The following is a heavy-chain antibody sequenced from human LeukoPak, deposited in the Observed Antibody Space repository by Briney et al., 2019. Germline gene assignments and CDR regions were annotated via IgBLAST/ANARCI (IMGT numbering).Heavy chain of an antibody. CDR1: GITVSNNY. CDR3: AKDGDYDSSGYPYYIDY. V-gene: IGHV3-53*01. CDR2: MYVGGRT. Sequence: GGSLRLSCAASGITVSNNYMSWVRQAPGKGLDWVSVMYVGGRTFYADSVKGRFTISRDNSKNTLYLQMNSLRAEDTAVYYCAKDGDYDSSGYPYYIDYWGQGTLVAVSS. D-gene: IGHD3-22*01. J-gene: IGHJ4*02.